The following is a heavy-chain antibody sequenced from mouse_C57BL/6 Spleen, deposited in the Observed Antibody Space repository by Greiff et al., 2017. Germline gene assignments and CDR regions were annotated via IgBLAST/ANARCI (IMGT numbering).Heavy chain of an antibody. J-gene: IGHJ4*01. Sequence: QVKLQQSGAELVRPGTSVKVSCKASGYAFTNYLIEWVKQRPGQGLEWIGVINPGSGGTNYNEKLKGKATLTADKSYSTAYMQLSSLTSEESAVYFCARSNYDYEDYAKDYWGQGTSVTVSS. CDR1: GYAFTNYL. CDR3: ARSNYDYEDYAKDY. CDR2: INPGSGGT. D-gene: IGHD2-4*01. V-gene: IGHV1-54*01.